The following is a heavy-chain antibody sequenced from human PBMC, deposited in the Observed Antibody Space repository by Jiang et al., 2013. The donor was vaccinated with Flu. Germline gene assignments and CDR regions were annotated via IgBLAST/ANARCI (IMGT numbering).Heavy chain of an antibody. CDR1: GYSFTSYW. D-gene: IGHD4-17*01. CDR3: VRRSGSVYGDYGIDY. CDR2: IYPGDSDT. J-gene: IGHJ4*02. Sequence: QLVESGAEVKKPGESLKISCQASGYSFTSYWIGWVRQMPGKGLEWMGIIYPGDSDTRYSPSFQGQVIISADKSISTAYLQWSSLKASDTAMYYCVRRSGSVYGDYGIDYWGQGSLITVSS. V-gene: IGHV5-51*01.